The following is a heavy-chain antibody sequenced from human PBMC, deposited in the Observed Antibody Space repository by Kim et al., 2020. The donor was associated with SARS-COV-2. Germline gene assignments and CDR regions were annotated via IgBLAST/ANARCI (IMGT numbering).Heavy chain of an antibody. J-gene: IGHJ3*02. CDR1: GFTFSSYS. V-gene: IGHV3-21*01. Sequence: GGSLRLSCAASGFTFSSYSMNWVRQAPGKGLEWVSSISSSSYIYYADSVKGRFTISRDNAKNSLYLQMNSLRAEDTAVYYCARESQTYYYDSSGYYPDAFDIWGQGTMVTVSS. D-gene: IGHD3-22*01. CDR2: ISSSSYI. CDR3: ARESQTYYYDSSGYYPDAFDI.